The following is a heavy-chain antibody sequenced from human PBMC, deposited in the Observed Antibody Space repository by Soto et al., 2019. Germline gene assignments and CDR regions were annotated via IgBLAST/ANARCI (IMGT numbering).Heavy chain of an antibody. Sequence: GESLKISCKGSGYSFTSYWISWVRQMPGKGLEWMGRIDPSDSYTNYSPSFQGHVTISADKSISTAYLQWSSLKASDTAMYYCARQGKGHGIAVARYSYGMGVWGQGTTVTVSS. D-gene: IGHD6-19*01. V-gene: IGHV5-10-1*01. J-gene: IGHJ6*02. CDR3: ARQGKGHGIAVARYSYGMGV. CDR2: IDPSDSYT. CDR1: GYSFTSYW.